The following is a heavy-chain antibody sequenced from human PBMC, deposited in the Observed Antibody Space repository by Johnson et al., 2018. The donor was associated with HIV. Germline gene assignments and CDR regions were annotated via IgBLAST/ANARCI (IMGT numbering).Heavy chain of an antibody. Sequence: MLLVESGGGVVRPGGSLRLSCAASGFTFDDYGMNWVRQAPGKGLEWVSGINWNGGSTGYADSVKGRFTISRDNAKNSLYLQMNSLRAEDTAFYYCARDPPGATGIPVAEDAFDIWGQGTMVTVSS. D-gene: IGHD6-19*01. CDR2: INWNGGST. CDR1: GFTFDDYG. CDR3: ARDPPGATGIPVAEDAFDI. V-gene: IGHV3-20*04. J-gene: IGHJ3*02.